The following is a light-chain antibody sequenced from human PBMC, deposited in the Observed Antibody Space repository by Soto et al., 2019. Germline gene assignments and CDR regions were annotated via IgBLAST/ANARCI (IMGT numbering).Light chain of an antibody. J-gene: IGKJ1*01. Sequence: EIVLTQSPGTLSLSPGERATLSCRASQSVSSSYLAWYQQKPGQAPRLLIYGASSRATGIPDRFSGRGSGTDFTLTISRLEPEDFVVYYCQKYGSSPWTFGQGTKVEIK. V-gene: IGKV3-20*01. CDR2: GAS. CDR3: QKYGSSPWT. CDR1: QSVSSSY.